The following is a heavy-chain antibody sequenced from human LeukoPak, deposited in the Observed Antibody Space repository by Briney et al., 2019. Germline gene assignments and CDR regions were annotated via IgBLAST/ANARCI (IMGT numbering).Heavy chain of an antibody. V-gene: IGHV4-34*01. CDR3: ARAKYYYDSSGYYEDYFDY. D-gene: IGHD3-22*01. Sequence: SETLSLTYAVYGGSFSGYYWSWIRQPPGKGLEWIGEINHSGSTNYNPSLKSRVTISVDTSKNQFSLKLSSVTAADTAVYYCARAKYYYDSSGYYEDYFDYWGQGTLVTVSS. J-gene: IGHJ4*02. CDR2: INHSGST. CDR1: GGSFSGYY.